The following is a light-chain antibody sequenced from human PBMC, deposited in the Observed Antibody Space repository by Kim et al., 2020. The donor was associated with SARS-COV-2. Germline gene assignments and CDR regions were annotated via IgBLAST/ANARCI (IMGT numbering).Light chain of an antibody. CDR1: QSVTSNY. CDR3: QQYGSSPMYT. Sequence: SPGESATLSCRASQSVTSNYLAWYQQKAGQAPRLLIYGASTRASGIPDRFSGSGSGTDFTLRINKLEPEDFAVYYCQQYGSSPMYTFGQGTKLEI. CDR2: GAS. V-gene: IGKV3-20*01. J-gene: IGKJ2*01.